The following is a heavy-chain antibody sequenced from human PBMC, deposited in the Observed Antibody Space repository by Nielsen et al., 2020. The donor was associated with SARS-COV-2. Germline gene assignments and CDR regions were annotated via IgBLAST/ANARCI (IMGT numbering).Heavy chain of an antibody. Sequence: SETLSLTFTVSGGSISSDYWSWIRQPPGKGLEWSGYMFYNGRTKYSPSLKSRVTMSVDASKKHFSLKLWSVTAADTALYYCARGYYTVDYWGQGIEVTVSS. V-gene: IGHV4-59*01. J-gene: IGHJ4*02. CDR1: GGSISSDY. CDR3: ARGYYTVDY. CDR2: MFYNGRT. D-gene: IGHD3-22*01.